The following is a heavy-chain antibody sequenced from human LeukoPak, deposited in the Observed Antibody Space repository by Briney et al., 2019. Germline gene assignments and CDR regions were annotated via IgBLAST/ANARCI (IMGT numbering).Heavy chain of an antibody. CDR2: IYYSGST. Sequence: SETLSLTCSVSGGSISTYYWSWLRRPPGKGLEWIGYIYYSGSTSYNPSLKSRVTISVDTSKNQFSLKLSSVTAADTAVYYCARLDPMIGAFDIWGQGTMVTVSS. CDR3: ARLDPMIGAFDI. V-gene: IGHV4-59*08. D-gene: IGHD3-22*01. CDR1: GGSISTYY. J-gene: IGHJ3*02.